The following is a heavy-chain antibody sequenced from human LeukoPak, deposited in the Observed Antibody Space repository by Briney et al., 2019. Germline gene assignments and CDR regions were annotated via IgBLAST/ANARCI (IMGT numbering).Heavy chain of an antibody. V-gene: IGHV4-34*01. D-gene: IGHD5-12*01. CDR1: GGSFSGYY. CDR2: INHSGST. J-gene: IGHJ4*02. CDR3: ARFSRWLPFEF. Sequence: PSETLSLTCAVYGGSFSGYYWSWIRQPPGKGLEWIGEINHSGSTNYNPSLKSRVTISVDTSKNQFSLKLSSVTAADTAVYYCARFSRWLPFEFWGQGTLVTVSS.